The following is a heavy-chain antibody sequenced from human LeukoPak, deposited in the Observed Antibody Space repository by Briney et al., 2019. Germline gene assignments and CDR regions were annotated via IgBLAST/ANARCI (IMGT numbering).Heavy chain of an antibody. CDR1: GYTFTSYG. CDR3: ARDSPIAAAGTRFDY. Sequence: ASVKVSCKASGYTFTSYGISWVRQAPGQGLEWMGWISAYNGNTNYAQKLQDRVTMTTDTSTSTAYMELRSLRSDDTAVYYCARDSPIAAAGTRFDYWGQGTLVTVSS. J-gene: IGHJ4*02. V-gene: IGHV1-18*01. CDR2: ISAYNGNT. D-gene: IGHD6-13*01.